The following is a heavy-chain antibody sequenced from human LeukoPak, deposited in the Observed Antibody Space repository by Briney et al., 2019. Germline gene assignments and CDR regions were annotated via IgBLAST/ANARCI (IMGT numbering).Heavy chain of an antibody. Sequence: GESLKISCKGSGYSFTSYWISWVRQMHGKGLEWMGRIDPSDSYTNYSPSFQGHVTISADKSISTAYLQWSSLKASDTAMYYCARQYIAVAGNNWFDPWGQGTLVTVSS. CDR2: IDPSDSYT. D-gene: IGHD6-19*01. CDR1: GYSFTSYW. V-gene: IGHV5-10-1*01. CDR3: ARQYIAVAGNNWFDP. J-gene: IGHJ5*02.